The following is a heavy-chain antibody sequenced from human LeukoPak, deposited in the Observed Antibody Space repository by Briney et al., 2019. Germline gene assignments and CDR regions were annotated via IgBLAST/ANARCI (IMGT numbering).Heavy chain of an antibody. D-gene: IGHD5-24*01. J-gene: IGHJ6*02. Sequence: GGSLRLSCAASGFTFSGYGIHWVRQAPGKGLERVAAISYDGSGKYYTDSVKGRFTISRDNSKNTLYLQMSSLRTEDTAVYYCAKDWRWHEPIYGMNVWGQGTTVTVSS. CDR2: ISYDGSGK. V-gene: IGHV3-30*18. CDR3: AKDWRWHEPIYGMNV. CDR1: GFTFSGYG.